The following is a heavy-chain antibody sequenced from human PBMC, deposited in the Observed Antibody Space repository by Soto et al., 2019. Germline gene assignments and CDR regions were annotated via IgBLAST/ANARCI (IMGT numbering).Heavy chain of an antibody. CDR3: AREGTYYYDSSGYYYRPYYYYGMDV. Sequence: ASVKVSCKASGYTFTSYGISWVRQAPGQGLEWMGWISAYKGNTNYAQKLQGRVTMTTDTSTSTAYMELRSLRSDDTAVYYCAREGTYYYDSSGYYYRPYYYYGMDVWGQGTTVTVSS. V-gene: IGHV1-18*01. J-gene: IGHJ6*02. CDR2: ISAYKGNT. D-gene: IGHD3-22*01. CDR1: GYTFTSYG.